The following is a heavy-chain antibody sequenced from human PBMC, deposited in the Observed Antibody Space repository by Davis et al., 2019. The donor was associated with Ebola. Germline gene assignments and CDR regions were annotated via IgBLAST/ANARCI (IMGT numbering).Heavy chain of an antibody. CDR3: AKDITALEDLYYNGMDV. CDR1: GFTFDDYA. J-gene: IGHJ6*04. V-gene: IGHV3-9*01. Sequence: PGGSLRLSCAASGFTFDDYAMHWVRQAPGKGLEWVSGIRWNSVSLGYADSVKGRFTISRDNAKNSLYLQMNSLRAEDTALYYCAKDITALEDLYYNGMDVWGKGTTVTVSS. D-gene: IGHD1-1*01. CDR2: IRWNSVSL.